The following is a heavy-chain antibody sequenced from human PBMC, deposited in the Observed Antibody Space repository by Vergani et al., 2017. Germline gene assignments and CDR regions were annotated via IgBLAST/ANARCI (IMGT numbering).Heavy chain of an antibody. D-gene: IGHD2-15*01. Sequence: QVQLQESGPGLVKPSETLSLTCTVSGDSVISTDYHWGWIRQPPGKGLEWIGSMDYSGSTSYNPSLESRISISFETPKNQFSLRLTSVIAADTAVYYCASKRGACRAAYCHSYDSWGPGTLVGVSS. CDR1: GDSVISTDYH. CDR3: ASKRGACRAAYCHSYDS. CDR2: MDYSGST. J-gene: IGHJ4*02. V-gene: IGHV4-39*01.